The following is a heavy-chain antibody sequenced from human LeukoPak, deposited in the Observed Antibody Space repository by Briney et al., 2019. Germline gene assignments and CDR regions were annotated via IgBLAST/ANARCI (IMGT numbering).Heavy chain of an antibody. CDR3: AKIEGVPAALYYYYGMDV. CDR2: ISYDGSNK. D-gene: IGHD2-2*01. J-gene: IGHJ6*04. CDR1: GFTFSSYG. V-gene: IGHV3-30*18. Sequence: GGSLRLSCAASGFTFSSYGMHWVRQAPGKGLEWVAVISYDGSNKYYADSVKGQFTISRDNSKNTLYLQMNSLRAEDTAVYYCAKIEGVPAALYYYYGMDVWGKGTTVTVSS.